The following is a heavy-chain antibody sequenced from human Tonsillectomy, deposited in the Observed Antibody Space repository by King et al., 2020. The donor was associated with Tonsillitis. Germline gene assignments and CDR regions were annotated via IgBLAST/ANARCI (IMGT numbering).Heavy chain of an antibody. J-gene: IGHJ6*03. D-gene: IGHD3/OR15-3a*01. CDR2: IDPTDSYT. Sequence: QLVQSGAEVKKPGESLRISCKGSGYSFTSYWISWVRQMPGKGLEWMGRIDPTDSYTNYSPSFQGHVTFSADKSISTAYLQWSSLKASDTAIYYCARDLDYYYYMDVWGKGTTVTVSS. CDR1: GYSFTSYW. CDR3: ARDLDYYYYMDV. V-gene: IGHV5-10-1*03.